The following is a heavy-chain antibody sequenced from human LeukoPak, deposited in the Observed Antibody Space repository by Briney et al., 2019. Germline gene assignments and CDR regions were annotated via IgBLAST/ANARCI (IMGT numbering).Heavy chain of an antibody. CDR3: ARAYYDFWSGYYSPFYYFDY. CDR2: IYYSGST. Sequence: SETLSLTCTVSGGSISSYYWSWIRQPPGEGLEWIGYIYYSGSTNYNPSLKSRVTISVDTSKNQFSLKLSSVTAADTAVYYCARAYYDFWSGYYSPFYYFDYWGQGTLVTVSS. J-gene: IGHJ4*02. D-gene: IGHD3-3*01. CDR1: GGSISSYY. V-gene: IGHV4-59*01.